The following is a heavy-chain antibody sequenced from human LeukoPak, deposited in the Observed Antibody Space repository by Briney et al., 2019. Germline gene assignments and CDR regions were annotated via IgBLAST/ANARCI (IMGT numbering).Heavy chain of an antibody. CDR1: GITLSNYA. CDR2: ITSSGTAT. Sequence: GGSLRLSCAVSGITLSNYAMSWVRQAPRTGLEWISYITSSGTATHYTDSVTGRFTISRDNAKDSLYLQMNSLRAEDTAVYYCVRGNSEAANNWFDPWGQGTLVTVSS. V-gene: IGHV3-48*03. CDR3: VRGNSEAANNWFDP. J-gene: IGHJ5*02. D-gene: IGHD1-7*01.